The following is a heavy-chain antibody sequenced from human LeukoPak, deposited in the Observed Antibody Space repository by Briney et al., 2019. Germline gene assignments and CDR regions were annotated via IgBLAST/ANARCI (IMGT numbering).Heavy chain of an antibody. CDR1: GDSIPSAGYF. J-gene: IGHJ6*03. D-gene: IGHD5-24*01. V-gene: IGHV4-31*03. Sequence: PSQTLSLTCTVSGDSIPSAGYFWNWIRQHPGKGLEWIGYIYNSGSTSYNPSLKSRISISIDTPKNQFSLRLSSVTAADTAVYYCARDANDGYGGYMDVWGQGTTVTVSS. CDR3: ARDANDGYGGYMDV. CDR2: IYNSGST.